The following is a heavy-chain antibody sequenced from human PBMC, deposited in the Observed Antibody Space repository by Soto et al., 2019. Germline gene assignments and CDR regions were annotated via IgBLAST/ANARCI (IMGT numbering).Heavy chain of an antibody. V-gene: IGHV4-31*03. J-gene: IGHJ6*02. D-gene: IGHD1-26*01. CDR3: SSGTEVSPSWDV. CDR2: IYYSGST. CDR1: GGSISSGGYY. Sequence: QVQLQESGPGLVKPSQTLSLTCTVSGGSISSGGYYWCWIRQHPGKGLEWIGYIYYSGSTYYNPSLKSRVTISVDTSKNQFSLKLSSVTAADTAVYYCSSGTEVSPSWDVWGQGTTVTVSS.